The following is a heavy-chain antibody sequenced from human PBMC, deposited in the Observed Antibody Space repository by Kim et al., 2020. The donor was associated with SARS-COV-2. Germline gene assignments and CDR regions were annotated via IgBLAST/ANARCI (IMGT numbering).Heavy chain of an antibody. Sequence: SETLSLTCTVSGGSISSGGYYWSWIRQHPGKGLEWIGYIYYSGSTYYNPSLKSRVTISVDTSKNQFSLKLSSVTAADTAVYYCARDSTGGGGSYYVPYYYYGMDVWGQGTTVTVSS. CDR2: IYYSGST. D-gene: IGHD1-26*01. CDR3: ARDSTGGGGSYYVPYYYYGMDV. J-gene: IGHJ6*02. CDR1: GGSISSGGYY. V-gene: IGHV4-31*03.